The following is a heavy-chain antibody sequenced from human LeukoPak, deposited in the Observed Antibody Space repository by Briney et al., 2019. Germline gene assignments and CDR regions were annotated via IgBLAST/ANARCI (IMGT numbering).Heavy chain of an antibody. D-gene: IGHD5-12*01. CDR3: ARQGYDSGFDY. CDR1: GFSFSRYY. J-gene: IGHJ4*01. CDR2: LFSGGDT. Sequence: GGSLRLSCAASGFSFSRYYMSWVRQAPGKGLEWVSVLFSGGDTYYADAVKYRFSISRDSSRETLLLQMNSLRADDTAVYYCARQGYDSGFDYWGHGTMVTVSS. V-gene: IGHV3-66*04.